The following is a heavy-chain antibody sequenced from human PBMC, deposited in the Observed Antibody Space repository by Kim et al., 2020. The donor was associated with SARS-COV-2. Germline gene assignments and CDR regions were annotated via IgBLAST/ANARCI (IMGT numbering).Heavy chain of an antibody. V-gene: IGHV3-30*18. Sequence: GGSLRLSCAASGFTFSSYGMHWVRQAPGTGLEWVAVISYDGSNKYYADSVKGRFTISRDNSNNTPYLQMNSLRAEDTAVYYCAKAGAAAGTQWHYGMDVWGQGTKVTVSS. CDR1: GFTFSSYG. J-gene: IGHJ6*02. CDR2: ISYDGSNK. CDR3: AKAGAAAGTQWHYGMDV. D-gene: IGHD6-13*01.